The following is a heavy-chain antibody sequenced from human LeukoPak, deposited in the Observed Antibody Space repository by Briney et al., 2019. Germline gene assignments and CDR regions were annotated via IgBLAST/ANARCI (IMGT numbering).Heavy chain of an antibody. V-gene: IGHV1-8*02. Sequence: ASVKVSCKASGYTFISYDIYWVRQATGQGLERMGWVNPNGGNTGYAQKFQGRVTMTRDTSISTAYMELSSLRSEDTAVYYCARGGATVGLGYWGQGALVTVSS. CDR3: ARGGATVGLGY. J-gene: IGHJ4*02. CDR2: VNPNGGNT. D-gene: IGHD4-17*01. CDR1: GYTFISYD.